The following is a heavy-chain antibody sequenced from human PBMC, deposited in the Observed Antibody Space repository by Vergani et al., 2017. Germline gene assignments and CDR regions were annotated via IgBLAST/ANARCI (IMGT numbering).Heavy chain of an antibody. CDR3: VKVSSSWIPYYFDS. J-gene: IGHJ5*01. Sequence: EVQLLESGGGLVQPGGSLRLSCAASGFTFSSYAMSWVRQAPGKGREWVSGISGGGNNAYYADSVKGRFTISRDNSKNTLYLQMNSLRVEDTAVYYCVKVSSSWIPYYFDSWGQGTLVTVSS. D-gene: IGHD6-13*01. V-gene: IGHV3-23*01. CDR2: ISGGGNNA. CDR1: GFTFSSYA.